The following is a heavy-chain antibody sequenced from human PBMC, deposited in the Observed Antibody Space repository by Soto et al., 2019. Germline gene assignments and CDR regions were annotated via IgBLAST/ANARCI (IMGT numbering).Heavy chain of an antibody. Sequence: SVKVSCTASGGTFGSYAISWVRQAPGQGLEWMGGTIPIFGTANYAQKFQGRVTITADESTSTAYMELSSLRSEDTAVYYCASRSGYSSGWYSEIDYYYGMDVWGQGTTVTVSS. CDR3: ASRSGYSSGWYSEIDYYYGMDV. J-gene: IGHJ6*02. CDR1: GGTFGSYA. CDR2: TIPIFGTA. D-gene: IGHD6-19*01. V-gene: IGHV1-69*13.